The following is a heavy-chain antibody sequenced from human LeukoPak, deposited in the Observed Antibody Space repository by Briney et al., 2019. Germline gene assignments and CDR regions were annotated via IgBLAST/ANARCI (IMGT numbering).Heavy chain of an antibody. CDR2: IYPGDSDT. J-gene: IGHJ4*02. CDR1: GYSFTSYW. Sequence: GESLKISCKGSGYSFTSYWIGWVRQMPGKGLEWMGTIYPGDSDTRYSPSFQGQVTISADKSISTAYLQWSSLKASDTAMYYCARRRCSGGSCTSYYFDYWGQGTLVTVSS. D-gene: IGHD2-15*01. CDR3: ARRRCSGGSCTSYYFDY. V-gene: IGHV5-51*01.